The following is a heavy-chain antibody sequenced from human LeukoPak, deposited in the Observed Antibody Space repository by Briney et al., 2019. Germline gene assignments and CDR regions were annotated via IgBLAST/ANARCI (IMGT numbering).Heavy chain of an antibody. CDR1: GFTFSSYA. V-gene: IGHV3-23*01. CDR3: AKDQDRIAVAGTDY. D-gene: IGHD6-19*01. Sequence: GGSLRLSCAASGFTFSSYAMSWVRQAPGKGLEWVSAISGSGGSTYYADSVKGRFTTSRDNSKSTLYLQMNSLRAEDTAVYYCAKDQDRIAVAGTDYWGQGTLVTVSS. J-gene: IGHJ4*02. CDR2: ISGSGGST.